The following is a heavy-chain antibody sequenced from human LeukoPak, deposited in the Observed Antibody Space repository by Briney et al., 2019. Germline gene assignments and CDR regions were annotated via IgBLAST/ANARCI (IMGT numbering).Heavy chain of an antibody. CDR3: ARGWTGDPAPYFFDY. J-gene: IGHJ4*02. D-gene: IGHD3/OR15-3a*01. CDR2: IDRNGGRK. Sequence: GGSLRLSCAVSGFTFDVYGMSWVRQAPGKGLEWVSSIDRNGGRKGYADSVKGRFTISRDTAKNFLYLQMSSLRPEDTAFYYCARGWTGDPAPYFFDYWGQGTLVTVSS. V-gene: IGHV3-20*04. CDR1: GFTFDVYG.